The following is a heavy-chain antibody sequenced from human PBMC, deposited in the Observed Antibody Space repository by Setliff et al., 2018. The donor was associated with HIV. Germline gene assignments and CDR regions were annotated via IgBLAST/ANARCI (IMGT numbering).Heavy chain of an antibody. CDR2: FDPQHGET. D-gene: IGHD3-10*01. CDR3: ATFYDSGTLTSFDY. J-gene: IGHJ4*02. V-gene: IGHV1-24*01. CDR1: GYTLTELA. Sequence: RASVKVSCKVSGYTLTELAMHWVRQAPGKGLEWMGGFDPQHGETIYAQKFQGRVTMTEETSTQTAYMELSSLRSEDTAVYYCATFYDSGTLTSFDYWGQGTLVTVSS.